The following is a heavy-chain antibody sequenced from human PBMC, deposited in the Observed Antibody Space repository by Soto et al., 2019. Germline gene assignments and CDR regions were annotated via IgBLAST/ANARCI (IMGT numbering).Heavy chain of an antibody. Sequence: QVQLVQSGAEVKKPGSSVKVYCKASGDTFSSYAISWVRQAPGQGLEWLGGFIPISGTANYAQKFQGRVTITADESTSKAYMELSRLRSEDTALYYCARSQGSSTSLEIYYYYYSGMDVWGHGTTVTVSS. CDR3: ARSQGSSTSLEIYYYYYSGMDV. CDR2: FIPISGTA. CDR1: GDTFSSYA. V-gene: IGHV1-69*01. D-gene: IGHD2-2*01. J-gene: IGHJ6*02.